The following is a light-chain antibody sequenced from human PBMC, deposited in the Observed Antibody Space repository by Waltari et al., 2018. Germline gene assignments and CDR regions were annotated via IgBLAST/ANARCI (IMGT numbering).Light chain of an antibody. CDR1: QSVSNS. CDR3: QQESNWWT. Sequence: DIVLTQSPATLSLSPGERATLSCRASQSVSNSLAWYQQKPGQPPRLLIFGASNRATGIPDRFSGSGSDTDFTLIISSLEPDDVAVYFCQQESNWWTFGQGTKVELK. V-gene: IGKV3-11*01. CDR2: GAS. J-gene: IGKJ1*01.